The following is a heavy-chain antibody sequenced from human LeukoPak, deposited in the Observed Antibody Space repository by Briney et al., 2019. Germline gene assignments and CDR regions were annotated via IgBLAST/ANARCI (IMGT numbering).Heavy chain of an antibody. Sequence: SETLSLTCTVSGDSLSNYYWSWIRQPPGKGLEWIGSIYYSGSAHYNPSLKSRVTISVDPSKNQFSLKLSSVTAADTAVYYCARDGRYCSGGSCYYYYYYMDVWGKGTTVTVSS. J-gene: IGHJ6*03. CDR2: IYYSGSA. CDR3: ARDGRYCSGGSCYYYYYYMDV. D-gene: IGHD2-15*01. V-gene: IGHV4-39*07. CDR1: GDSLSNYY.